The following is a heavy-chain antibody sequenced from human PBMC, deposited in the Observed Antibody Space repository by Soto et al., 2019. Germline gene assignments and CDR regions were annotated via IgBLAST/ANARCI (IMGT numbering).Heavy chain of an antibody. CDR2: ISVSGGTT. Sequence: EVQLLESGGGLVQPGGSLRLSCAASGFTFSSYVMSWVRQAPGKGLEWVSIISVSGGTTYYADSVTGRFTISRDNSKNTLSLQMNSLRAEDTAVYYCAKGRRYCIDTNCPFDNWGQGTLVTVSS. V-gene: IGHV3-23*01. D-gene: IGHD2-2*01. CDR3: AKGRRYCIDTNCPFDN. J-gene: IGHJ4*02. CDR1: GFTFSSYV.